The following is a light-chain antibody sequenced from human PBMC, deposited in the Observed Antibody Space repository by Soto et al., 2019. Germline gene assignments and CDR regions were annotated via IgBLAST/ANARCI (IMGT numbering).Light chain of an antibody. V-gene: IGLV2-23*02. CDR3: CSYAGGDSYVL. CDR1: SSDVGNYDL. Sequence: QSALTQPASVSGSPGQSITISCTGTSSDVGNYDLVSWYQQDPGKAPTLIIYEVTKRPSGVSNRFSDSKSGNTASLTISGLQPEDESDYYCCSYAGGDSYVLFGGGTKLTVL. J-gene: IGLJ3*02. CDR2: EVT.